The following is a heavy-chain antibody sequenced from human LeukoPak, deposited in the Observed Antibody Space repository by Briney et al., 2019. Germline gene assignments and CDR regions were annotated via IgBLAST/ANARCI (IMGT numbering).Heavy chain of an antibody. CDR2: INHSGST. V-gene: IGHV4-34*01. CDR1: GASISSYY. D-gene: IGHD1-26*01. CDR3: ARGRVGATIDY. J-gene: IGHJ4*02. Sequence: PSETLSLTCTVSGASISSYYWSWIRQPPGKGLEWIGEINHSGSTNYNPSLKSRVTLSVDTSKNQFSLKLSSVTAADTAVYYCARGRVGATIDYWGQGTLVTVSS.